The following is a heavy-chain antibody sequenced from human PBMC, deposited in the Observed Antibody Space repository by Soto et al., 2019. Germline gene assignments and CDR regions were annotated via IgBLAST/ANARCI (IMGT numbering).Heavy chain of an antibody. D-gene: IGHD6-19*01. V-gene: IGHV1-18*01. Sequence: ASVKVSCKASGYTFISYGISWVRQAPGQGLEWMGRISAYNGNTNYAQKLQGRVTMTTDTSTSTAYMELRSLRSDDTAVYYCARGQDGGWYVDFDYWGQGTLVTVSS. J-gene: IGHJ4*02. CDR1: GYTFISYG. CDR3: ARGQDGGWYVDFDY. CDR2: ISAYNGNT.